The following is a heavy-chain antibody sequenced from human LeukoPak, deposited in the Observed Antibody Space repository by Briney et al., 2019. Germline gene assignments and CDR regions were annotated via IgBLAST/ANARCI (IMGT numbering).Heavy chain of an antibody. J-gene: IGHJ5*02. CDR2: ISGSGGST. CDR1: GFTFSSYA. CDR3: AKIESNIVVVVAAGGDNWFDP. V-gene: IGHV3-23*01. Sequence: GGSLRLSCAASGFTFSSYAMSWVRQAPGKGLEWVTAISGSGGSTYYADSVKGRFTISRDNSKNTLYLQMNSLRAEDTAVYYCAKIESNIVVVVAAGGDNWFDPWGQGTLVTVSS. D-gene: IGHD2-15*01.